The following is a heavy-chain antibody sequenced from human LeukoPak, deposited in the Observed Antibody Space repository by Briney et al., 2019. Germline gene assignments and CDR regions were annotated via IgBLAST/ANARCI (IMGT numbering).Heavy chain of an antibody. Sequence: QPGGSLRLSCAASGFTFSSYAMSWVRQAPGKGLEWVSAISGSGGSTYYADSVKGRFAISRDNSKNTLYLQMNSLRAEDTAVYDCARVYLRGTCSHCAFDIWGQGTMVTVSS. D-gene: IGHD2-15*01. J-gene: IGHJ3*02. V-gene: IGHV3-23*01. CDR2: ISGSGGST. CDR1: GFTFSSYA. CDR3: ARVYLRGTCSHCAFDI.